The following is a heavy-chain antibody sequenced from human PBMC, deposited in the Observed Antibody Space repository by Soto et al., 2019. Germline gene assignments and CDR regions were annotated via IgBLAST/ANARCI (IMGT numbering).Heavy chain of an antibody. D-gene: IGHD2-2*01. J-gene: IGHJ4*02. CDR3: ARSSTSANYFDY. CDR2: IYYSGST. Sequence: PSETLSLTFSVSGGSISSGDHSWHWFRQPPGKGLEWIGHIYYSGSTYYNSSLKSRVTISLDTSKNQFSLKLSSVTAADTAVYYCARSSTSANYFDYWGQGTLVTVS. CDR1: GGSISSGDHS. V-gene: IGHV4-30-4*01.